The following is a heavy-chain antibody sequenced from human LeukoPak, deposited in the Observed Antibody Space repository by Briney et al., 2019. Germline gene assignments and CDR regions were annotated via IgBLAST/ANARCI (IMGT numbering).Heavy chain of an antibody. CDR1: GDSFTSVTDY. CDR3: ARDLSGGEGYFGY. Sequence: PSETLSLTCTVSGDSFTSVTDYWAWIRQPPGKGLEWIATGDYSGGTYYNPSLESRVAISADMSKNQFSLKLSSVTAADTAVYYCARDLSGGEGYFGYWGQGTLVTVSS. D-gene: IGHD2-15*01. J-gene: IGHJ4*02. V-gene: IGHV4-39*07. CDR2: GDYSGGT.